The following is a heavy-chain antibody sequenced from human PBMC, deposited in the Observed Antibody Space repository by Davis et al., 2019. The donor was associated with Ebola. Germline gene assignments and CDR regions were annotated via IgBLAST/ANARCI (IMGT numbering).Heavy chain of an antibody. Sequence: GESLKISCTASGFAFSSYWMHWVRQVPGKGLVWIARVNPGGTGTNYVDSVQGRFSISRDNTKNTMSLVMNNLRPEDAGVYYCATLKTVAKTSFDAWGQGTLVSVSS. CDR1: GFAFSSYW. CDR2: VNPGGTGT. V-gene: IGHV3-74*01. J-gene: IGHJ4*02. D-gene: IGHD1-1*01. CDR3: ATLKTVAKTSFDA.